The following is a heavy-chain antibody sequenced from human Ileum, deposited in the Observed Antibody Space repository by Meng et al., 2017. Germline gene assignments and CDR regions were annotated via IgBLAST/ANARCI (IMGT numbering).Heavy chain of an antibody. D-gene: IGHD3-16*01. Sequence: QVRLQEWWAELFEPSATLSLTFAVYGGAFSGYFWSRIRQPPGKGLEWVGEINHSGSTNYNPSLKSRVTISVDTSKNQFSLKLSSVTAADTAVYYCARGGGRYGPDFDYWGQGTLVTVSS. V-gene: IGHV4-34*01. CDR3: ARGGGRYGPDFDY. CDR2: INHSGST. J-gene: IGHJ4*02. CDR1: GGAFSGYF.